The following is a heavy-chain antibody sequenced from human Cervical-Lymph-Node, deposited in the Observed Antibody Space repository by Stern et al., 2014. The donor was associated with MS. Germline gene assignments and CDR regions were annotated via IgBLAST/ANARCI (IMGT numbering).Heavy chain of an antibody. Sequence: VQLLQSWSELKKPWSSVNVSCTPSGYTFTNSYMHWVRQSPGQGLEWMRIINPSGGSTSYAQKFQGRVTMTRDTSTSTVYMELSSLRSEDTAVYYCAREVAGHRLGMMDVWGQGTTVTVSS. J-gene: IGHJ6*02. CDR3: AREVAGHRLGMMDV. CDR2: INPSGGST. CDR1: GYTFTNSY. D-gene: IGHD6-19*01. V-gene: IGHV1-46*01.